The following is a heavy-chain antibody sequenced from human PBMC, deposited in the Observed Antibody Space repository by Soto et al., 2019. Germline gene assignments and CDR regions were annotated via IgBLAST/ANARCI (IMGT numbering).Heavy chain of an antibody. V-gene: IGHV3-66*04. CDR1: GLSVSSNY. CDR2: IYSGGTI. Sequence: EVQLVESGGALVQPGGSLRLSCAASGLSVSSNYMNWVRQAPGKGPEWVSVIYSGGTIYYADAVKGRFTISRDNSKNILYLQMNSLRAEDTALYYCARQRVGATGGYDYWGQGTRVTVSS. J-gene: IGHJ4*02. CDR3: ARQRVGATGGYDY. D-gene: IGHD1-26*01.